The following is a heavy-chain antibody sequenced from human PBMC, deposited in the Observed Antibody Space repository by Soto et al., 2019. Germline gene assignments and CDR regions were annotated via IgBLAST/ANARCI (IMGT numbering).Heavy chain of an antibody. J-gene: IGHJ4*02. CDR1: GYTFTSYG. CDR3: ARVAATVVTHPFDY. V-gene: IGHV1-18*04. D-gene: IGHD4-17*01. Sequence: ASVKVSYKASGYTFTSYGISWVRQAPGQGLEWMGWISAYNGNTNYAQKLQGRVTMTTDTSTSTAYMELRSLRSDDTAVYYCARVAATVVTHPFDYWGQGTLVTVSS. CDR2: ISAYNGNT.